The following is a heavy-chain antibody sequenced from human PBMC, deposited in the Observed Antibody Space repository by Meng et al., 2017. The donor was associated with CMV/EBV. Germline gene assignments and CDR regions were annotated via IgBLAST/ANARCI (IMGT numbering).Heavy chain of an antibody. CDR1: GGSFSGYY. CDR2: INHSGST. Sequence: GSLRLSCAVYGGSFSGYYWSWIRQPPGKGLEWIGEINHSGSTNYNPSLKSRVTISVDTSKNQFSLKLSCVTAADTAVYYCARGPMVRGVIGYYYYGMDVWGQGTTVTVSS. V-gene: IGHV4-34*01. D-gene: IGHD3-10*01. CDR3: ARGPMVRGVIGYYYYGMDV. J-gene: IGHJ6*02.